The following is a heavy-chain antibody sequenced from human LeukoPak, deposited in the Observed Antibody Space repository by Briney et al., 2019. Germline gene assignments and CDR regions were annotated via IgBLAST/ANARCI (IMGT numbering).Heavy chain of an antibody. CDR1: GFTFSDYY. CDR2: ISSSGSTV. Sequence: GGSLRLSCAASGFTFSDYYLSWIRQAPGKGLEWVSYISSSGSTVYYADSVKGRFTISRDNAKNSLYLQMNSLRAEDTAVYYCARHSASGSYYSLKFDNWGQGTLVTVSS. V-gene: IGHV3-11*01. CDR3: ARHSASGSYYSLKFDN. D-gene: IGHD3-10*01. J-gene: IGHJ4*02.